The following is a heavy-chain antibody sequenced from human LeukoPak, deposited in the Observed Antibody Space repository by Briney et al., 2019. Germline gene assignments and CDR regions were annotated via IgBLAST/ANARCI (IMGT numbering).Heavy chain of an antibody. Sequence: GGSLRLSCAASGFTFSSYAMHWVRQAPGKGLEWVAVISYDGSNKYYADSVKGRFTISRDNSKNTLYLQMNSLRAEDTAVYYCAKVSGGGLYYDGMDVWGQGTTVTVSS. V-gene: IGHV3-30-3*01. CDR1: GFTFSSYA. CDR3: AKVSGGGLYYDGMDV. CDR2: ISYDGSNK. D-gene: IGHD1-14*01. J-gene: IGHJ6*02.